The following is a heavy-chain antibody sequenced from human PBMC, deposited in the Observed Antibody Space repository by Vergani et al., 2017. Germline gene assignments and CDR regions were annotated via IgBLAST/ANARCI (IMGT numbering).Heavy chain of an antibody. CDR1: GFTFSSYG. V-gene: IGHV3-33*01. CDR3: ARDQDPAAIEDSMDV. J-gene: IGHJ6*02. Sequence: QVQLVESGGGVVQPGRSQRLSCAASGFTFSSYGMHWVRQAPGKGLEWVAVIWYDGSKKYYADSVKGRFTISRDNSKNTLYLQMNSLRAEDTAVYYCARDQDPAAIEDSMDVWGQGP. D-gene: IGHD2-2*01. CDR2: IWYDGSKK.